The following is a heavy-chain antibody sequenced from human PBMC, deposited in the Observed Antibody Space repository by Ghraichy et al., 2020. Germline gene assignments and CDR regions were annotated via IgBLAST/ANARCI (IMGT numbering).Heavy chain of an antibody. CDR3: ARVPYCTKTICPAHYFDY. J-gene: IGHJ4*02. D-gene: IGHD2-8*01. Sequence: ASVKVSCKTSGYTFTDYYIHWVRQAPGQGLEWMGWINPNNGGPNYAQKFQGRVTMTRDTSISTAYMELSRLRSDDTAVYSCARVPYCTKTICPAHYFDYWGLGTLVTVSS. V-gene: IGHV1-2*02. CDR2: INPNNGGP. CDR1: GYTFTDYY.